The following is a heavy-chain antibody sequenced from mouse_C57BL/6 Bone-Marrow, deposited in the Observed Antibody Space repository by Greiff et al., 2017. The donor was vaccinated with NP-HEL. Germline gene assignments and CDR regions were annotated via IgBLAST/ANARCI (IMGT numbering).Heavy chain of an antibody. CDR3: ARDSSYLYWYFDV. J-gene: IGHJ1*03. CDR2: ISNGGGST. CDR1: GFTFSDYY. D-gene: IGHD1-1*01. V-gene: IGHV5-12*01. Sequence: DVQLQESGGGLVQPGGSLKLSCAASGFTFSDYYMYWVRQTPEKRLEWVAYISNGGGSTYYPDTVKGRFTISRDNAKNTLYLQMSRLKSEDTAMYYCARDSSYLYWYFDVWGTGTTVTVSS.